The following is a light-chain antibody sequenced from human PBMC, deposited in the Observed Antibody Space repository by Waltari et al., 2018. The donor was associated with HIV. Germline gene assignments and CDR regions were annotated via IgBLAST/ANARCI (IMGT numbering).Light chain of an antibody. J-gene: IGLJ2*01. CDR3: ATLDDSLNGPV. Sequence: QSVLTQPPSVSGTPGQRVTISCSGSSSNIGDNDVSWYQQFPGTAPKLLIYSNNQRPSGVPDRFSGSKSGTSASLAISGLQSEDEADYYCATLDDSLNGPVFGGGTKVTVL. CDR1: SSNIGDND. V-gene: IGLV1-44*01. CDR2: SNN.